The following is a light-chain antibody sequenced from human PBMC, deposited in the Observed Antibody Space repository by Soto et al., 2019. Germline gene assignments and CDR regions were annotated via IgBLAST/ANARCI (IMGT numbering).Light chain of an antibody. V-gene: IGKV3-20*01. CDR3: QHYVTSLTT. Sequence: EIVLTQSPGTLSLSPGERATLSCGASQSVTINYLAWYQQKPGQAPRLLIFGASIRVKGIPDRFIGSGSGTDFTLTISRLEPEDFAVYYCQHYVTSLTTFGQGTKVDI. CDR1: QSVTINY. J-gene: IGKJ1*01. CDR2: GAS.